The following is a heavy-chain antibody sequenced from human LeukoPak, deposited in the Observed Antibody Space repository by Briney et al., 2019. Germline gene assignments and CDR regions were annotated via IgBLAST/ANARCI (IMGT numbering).Heavy chain of an antibody. V-gene: IGHV3-21*01. J-gene: IGHJ4*02. CDR1: GFSFNTYT. CDR3: ARDFMATITDY. D-gene: IGHD5-24*01. Sequence: GGSLRLSCAASGFSFNTYTMNWVRQAPGKGLEWVSSISSSNTYIYYADSVKGRFTISRDNAKNSLYLQMNSLRAEDTAVYYCARDFMATITDYWGQGTLVTVSS. CDR2: ISSSNTYI.